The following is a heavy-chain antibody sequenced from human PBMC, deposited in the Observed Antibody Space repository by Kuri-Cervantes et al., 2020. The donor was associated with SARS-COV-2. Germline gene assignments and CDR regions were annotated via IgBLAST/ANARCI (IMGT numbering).Heavy chain of an antibody. Sequence: GESLKISCAASGFTFSSYSMHWVRQAPGKGLEWVAVISYDGSNKYYADSVKGQFTISRDNSKNSLYLQMNSLRAEDTAVYYCAGKPRAYDYVWGSYRNNWFDPWGQGTLVTVSS. CDR3: AGKPRAYDYVWGSYRNNWFDP. CDR1: GFTFSSYS. V-gene: IGHV3-30*12. D-gene: IGHD3-16*02. CDR2: ISYDGSNK. J-gene: IGHJ5*02.